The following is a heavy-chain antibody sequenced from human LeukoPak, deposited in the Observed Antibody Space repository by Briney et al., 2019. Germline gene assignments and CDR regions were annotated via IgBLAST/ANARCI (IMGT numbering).Heavy chain of an antibody. CDR3: ARLVGSSWYHEVLFGRDY. CDR1: DGSISTSDYY. CDR2: IYYSGST. V-gene: IGHV4-39*01. J-gene: IGHJ4*02. D-gene: IGHD6-13*01. Sequence: SETLSLTCTASDGSISTSDYYWGWIRQPPGKGLEWIGSIYYSGSTYYNPSLRGRVTIFVDSSKSQFSLKLTSVTAADTAMYYCARLVGSSWYHEVLFGRDYWGQGALVTVSS.